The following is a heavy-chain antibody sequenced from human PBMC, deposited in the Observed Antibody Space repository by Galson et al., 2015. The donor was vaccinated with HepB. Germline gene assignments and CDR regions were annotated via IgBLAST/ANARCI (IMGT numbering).Heavy chain of an antibody. CDR2: IYSGDST. Sequence: SLRLSCAVSGFIVSRNYMSWVRQAPGKGLEWVSVIYSGDSTDYADSVKGRFTTSRDSSKNTLYLQMNSLRVEDTAVYYCARRYDYGYQDFDYWGQGTLVTVSS. CDR3: ARRYDYGYQDFDY. CDR1: GFIVSRNY. V-gene: IGHV3-66*02. D-gene: IGHD5-18*01. J-gene: IGHJ4*02.